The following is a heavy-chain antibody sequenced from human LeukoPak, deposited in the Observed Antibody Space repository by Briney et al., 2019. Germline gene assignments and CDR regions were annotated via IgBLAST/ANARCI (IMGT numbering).Heavy chain of an antibody. CDR2: IYYSGST. V-gene: IGHV4-59*01. J-gene: IGHJ4*02. Sequence: SETLSLTCTVSGGSISSYYWSWIRQPPGKGLEWIGYIYYSGSTNYNPSLKSRVTISVDTSKNQFSLKLSSVTAADTAVYYCAMETPGRGVDYWGQGSLVTVSP. D-gene: IGHD2-15*01. CDR1: GGSISSYY. CDR3: AMETPGRGVDY.